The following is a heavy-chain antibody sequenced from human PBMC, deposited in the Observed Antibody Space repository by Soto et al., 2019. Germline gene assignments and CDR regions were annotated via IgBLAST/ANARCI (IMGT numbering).Heavy chain of an antibody. CDR1: GYTFRSYD. CDR2: ENPNTGNT. D-gene: IGHD3-10*01. CDR3: ARAYGAGAFDF. V-gene: IGHV1-8*01. J-gene: IGHJ5*01. Sequence: QVQLVQSGAEVKKPGASVKVSCTGSGYTFRSYDIHWVRQATGQGLEWMGWENPNTGNTGYAQKFQGRVTMTRDMSKSSAYMEVNSLTSEETAIYFCARAYGAGAFDFWGQGALVSVSS.